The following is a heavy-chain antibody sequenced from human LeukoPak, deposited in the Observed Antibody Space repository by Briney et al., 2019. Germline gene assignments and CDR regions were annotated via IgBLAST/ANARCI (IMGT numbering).Heavy chain of an antibody. V-gene: IGHV1-24*01. Sequence: ASLKVYCKVSGYTLTELSMHWVRQAPGKGLEWMGGFDPEDGETIYAQKFQGRVTMTEDTSTDTAYMELSSLRSEDTAVYYCARSPIQSRGYLDIWGKGTMVTASS. J-gene: IGHJ3*02. CDR2: FDPEDGET. CDR1: GYTLTELS. CDR3: ARSPIQSRGYLDI. D-gene: IGHD5-18*01.